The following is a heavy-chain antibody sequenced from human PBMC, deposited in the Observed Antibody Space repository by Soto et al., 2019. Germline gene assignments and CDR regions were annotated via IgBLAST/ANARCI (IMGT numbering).Heavy chain of an antibody. D-gene: IGHD3-22*01. CDR3: ARAHPYYYDSPRSWQAFDY. Sequence: SVKVSCKASGGTFSSYAISWVRQAPGQGLEWMGGITPIFGTANYAQKFQGRVTITADESTSTAYMELSSLRSEDTAVYYCARAHPYYYDSPRSWQAFDYWGQGTLVTVS. V-gene: IGHV1-69*13. CDR2: ITPIFGTA. J-gene: IGHJ4*02. CDR1: GGTFSSYA.